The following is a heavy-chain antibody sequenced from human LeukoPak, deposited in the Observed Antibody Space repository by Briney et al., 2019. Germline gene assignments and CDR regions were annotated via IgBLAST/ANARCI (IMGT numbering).Heavy chain of an antibody. V-gene: IGHV1-8*01. CDR1: GYTFTSYD. D-gene: IGHD6-13*01. CDR3: ARDLRPLRIAAAGTTQSDY. Sequence: ASVKVSCKASGYTFTSYDINWVRQATGQGLEWMGWMNPNSGNTGYAQKFQGRVTMTRNTSISTAYMELRSLRSDDTAVYYCARDLRPLRIAAAGTTQSDYWGQGTLVTVSS. J-gene: IGHJ4*02. CDR2: MNPNSGNT.